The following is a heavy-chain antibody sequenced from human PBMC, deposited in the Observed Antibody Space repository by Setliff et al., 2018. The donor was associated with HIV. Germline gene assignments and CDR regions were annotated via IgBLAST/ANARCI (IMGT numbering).Heavy chain of an antibody. J-gene: IGHJ3*02. D-gene: IGHD3-22*01. V-gene: IGHV4-34*01. CDR1: GGSFSGYY. CDR2: INHSGST. CDR3: ARPARSYDSSGTHHAFDI. Sequence: SETLSLTCAVYGGSFSGYYWSWIRQPPGKGLEWIGEINHSGSTNYNPSLKSRVTISVDTSKNQFSLKLSSVTAADTAVYYCARPARSYDSSGTHHAFDIWGQGTMVTVSS.